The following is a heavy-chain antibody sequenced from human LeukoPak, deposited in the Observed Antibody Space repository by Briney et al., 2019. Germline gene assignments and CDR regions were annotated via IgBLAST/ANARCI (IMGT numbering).Heavy chain of an antibody. D-gene: IGHD2-2*02. Sequence: GGSLRLSCAASGFTFSSYWMSWVRQAPGKGLEWVANIKQDGSEKYYVDSVKGRFTISRDNAKNSLYLQMNSLRAEDTAVYYCARASLLPAAIPQIYYYYYYMDVWGKGTTVTVSS. CDR2: IKQDGSEK. J-gene: IGHJ6*03. V-gene: IGHV3-7*01. CDR3: ARASLLPAAIPQIYYYYYYMDV. CDR1: GFTFSSYW.